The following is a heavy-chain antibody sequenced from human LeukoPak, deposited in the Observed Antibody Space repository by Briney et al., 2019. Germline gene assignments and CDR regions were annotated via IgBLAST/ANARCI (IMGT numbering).Heavy chain of an antibody. CDR1: GGTFSSYA. J-gene: IGHJ4*02. CDR3: ARAPSYCSSTSCPPDY. CDR2: IIPILGIA. Sequence: SVKVSCKASGGTFSSYAISWVRQAPGQGLEWMGRIIPILGIANYAQKFQGRVTMTRNTSISTAYMELSSLRSEDTAVYYCARAPSYCSSTSCPPDYWGQGTLVTVSS. D-gene: IGHD2-2*01. V-gene: IGHV1-69*04.